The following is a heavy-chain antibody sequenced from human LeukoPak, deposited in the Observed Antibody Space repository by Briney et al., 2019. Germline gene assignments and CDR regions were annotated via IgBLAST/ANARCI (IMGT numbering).Heavy chain of an antibody. D-gene: IGHD2-2*01. J-gene: IGHJ4*02. V-gene: IGHV4-39*01. CDR2: IYYSGST. Sequence: SETLSLTCTVSGGSISSSSYYWGWIRQPPGEGLGWIGSIYYSGSTYYNPSLKSRVTISVDTSKNQFSLKLSSVTAADTAVYYCARRYCSSTSCYYAYWGQGTLVTVSS. CDR1: GGSISSSSYY. CDR3: ARRYCSSTSCYYAY.